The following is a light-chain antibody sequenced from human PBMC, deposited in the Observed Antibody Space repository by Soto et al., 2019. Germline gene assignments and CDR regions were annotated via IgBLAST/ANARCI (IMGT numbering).Light chain of an antibody. J-gene: IGKJ1*01. V-gene: IGKV2-30*01. CDR2: QVS. CDR3: MEDTHWHPWS. Sequence: EVVMTQSPLSLPVTLGQPASISCRSSQSLVYSDGNTYLNWLQQKPGQTPRRLIYQVSTRYAGVPDRSGGTGSGSDFTLKISRVVAEDVAIYYSMEDTHWHPWSFGQGNRVESK. CDR1: QSLVYSDGNTY.